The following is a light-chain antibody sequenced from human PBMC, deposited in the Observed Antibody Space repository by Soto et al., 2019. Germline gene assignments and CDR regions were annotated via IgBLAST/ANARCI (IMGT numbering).Light chain of an antibody. V-gene: IGKV1-39*01. Sequence: DIQMTQSPSSLSPSVVDRVTITCRASQSISNYLNWYQQKAGKAPKLLIYAASSLESGVPSRFSGGGSGPDFTITISSLQSEDFAVYYCQQYNNWPPWTVGQGTKVDTK. J-gene: IGKJ1*01. CDR2: AAS. CDR1: QSISNY. CDR3: QQYNNWPPWT.